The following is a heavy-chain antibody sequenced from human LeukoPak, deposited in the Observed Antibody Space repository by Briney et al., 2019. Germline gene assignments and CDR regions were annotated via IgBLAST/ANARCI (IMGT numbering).Heavy chain of an antibody. CDR2: INPNSGGT. CDR1: GYTFSGYY. V-gene: IGHV1-2*02. D-gene: IGHD2-15*01. CDR3: ASYCTGDGCYPGFDP. Sequence: ASVKVSCKASGYTFSGYYMHWVRQAPGQGLEWMGWINPNSGGTNYAQKFQGRVTMTRDTSTSTAYLELTGLRSDETAVYHCASYCTGDGCYPGFDPWGQGTLDTVSS. J-gene: IGHJ5*02.